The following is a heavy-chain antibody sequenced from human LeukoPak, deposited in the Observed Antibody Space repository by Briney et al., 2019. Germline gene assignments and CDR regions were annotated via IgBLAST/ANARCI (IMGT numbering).Heavy chain of an antibody. CDR2: INHSGST. V-gene: IGHV4-34*01. J-gene: IGHJ4*02. Sequence: PSETLPLTCAVYGGSFSGYYWSWIRQPPGKGLEWIGEINHSGSTNYNPSLKSRVTISVDTSKNQFSLKLSSVTAADTAVYYCAINSGSYWGSFDYWGQGTLVTVSS. CDR1: GGSFSGYY. CDR3: AINSGSYWGSFDY. D-gene: IGHD1-26*01.